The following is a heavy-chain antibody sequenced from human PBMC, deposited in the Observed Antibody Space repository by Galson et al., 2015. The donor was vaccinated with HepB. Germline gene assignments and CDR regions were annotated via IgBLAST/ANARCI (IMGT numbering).Heavy chain of an antibody. V-gene: IGHV1-18*04. J-gene: IGHJ4*02. CDR1: GYTFTSYG. CDR2: ISAYNGNT. Sequence: QSGAEVKKPGESLRISCKASGYTFTSYGISWVRQAPGQGLEWMGWISAYNGNTNYAQKLQGRVTMTTDTSTSTAYMELRSLRSDDTAVYYCARDDYAYNFDYWGQGTLVTVSS. D-gene: IGHD4/OR15-4a*01. CDR3: ARDDYAYNFDY.